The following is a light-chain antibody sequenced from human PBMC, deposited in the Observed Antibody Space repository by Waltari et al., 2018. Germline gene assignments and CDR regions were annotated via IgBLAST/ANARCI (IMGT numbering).Light chain of an antibody. J-gene: IGKJ4*01. Sequence: DIQMTQSPSTLSASVGDRVTITCRASQSISSWLAWYQQKPGKASKLLIYNASSLESGVPSRFSGSGSGTEFTITISSLQPDEFATYYCKQYNSYPTFGGGTKVEIK. CDR1: QSISSW. CDR3: KQYNSYPT. V-gene: IGKV1-5*03. CDR2: NAS.